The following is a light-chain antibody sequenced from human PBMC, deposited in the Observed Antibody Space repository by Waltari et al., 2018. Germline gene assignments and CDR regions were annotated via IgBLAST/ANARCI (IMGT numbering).Light chain of an antibody. J-gene: IGLJ1*01. CDR3: SSYATGGTYV. CDR1: NTDVGGYHA. V-gene: IGLV2-14*03. Sequence: QSALTQPASVSGSPRQSIAISCPGTNTDVGGYHAVSWYQQHPGNAPKLIIYNVNNRPSGVSNRFFGSKSDNTASLTISGLQAEDEADYYCSSYATGGTYVFGTGTKVTVL. CDR2: NVN.